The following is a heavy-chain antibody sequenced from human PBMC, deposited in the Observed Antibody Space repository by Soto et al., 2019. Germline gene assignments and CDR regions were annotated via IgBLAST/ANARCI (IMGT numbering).Heavy chain of an antibody. Sequence: SVKVSCKASGFTFTSSAVQWVRQARGQRLEWIGWIVVGSGNTNYAQKFQGRVTMTRDTSTSTVYMELSSLRSEDTAVYYCARDCRLAADSSGPKYGMDVWGQGTTVTVSS. CDR3: ARDCRLAADSSGPKYGMDV. CDR2: IVVGSGNT. D-gene: IGHD3-22*01. J-gene: IGHJ6*02. V-gene: IGHV1-58*01. CDR1: GFTFTSSA.